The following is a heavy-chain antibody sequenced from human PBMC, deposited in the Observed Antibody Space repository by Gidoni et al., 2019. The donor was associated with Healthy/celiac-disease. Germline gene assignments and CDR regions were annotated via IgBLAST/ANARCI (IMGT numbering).Heavy chain of an antibody. CDR3: ARVSGGDFDHYYYYGMDV. CDR1: GGTFSSYA. CDR2: IIPIFGTA. D-gene: IGHD2-21*01. J-gene: IGHJ6*02. V-gene: IGHV1-69*01. Sequence: QVQLVQSGAEVKKPGSSVKVSCKASGGTFSSYAISWVRQAPGQGLEWMGGIIPIFGTANYAQKFQGRVTITADESMSTAYMELSSLRSEDTAVYYCARVSGGDFDHYYYYGMDVWGQGTTVTVSS.